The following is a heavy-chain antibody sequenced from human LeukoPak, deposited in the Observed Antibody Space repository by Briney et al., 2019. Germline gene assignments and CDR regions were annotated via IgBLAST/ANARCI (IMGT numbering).Heavy chain of an antibody. CDR3: ARDMVPYDSSGYLGY. V-gene: IGHV4-59*01. D-gene: IGHD3-22*01. J-gene: IGHJ4*02. CDR1: GGSISTYY. Sequence: SETLSLTCTVSGGSISTYYWSWIRQPPGKGLEWIGYIYYSGSTNYNPSLKSRVTISVDTSKNQFSLKLSSVTAADTAVYYCARDMVPYDSSGYLGYWGQGTLVTVSS. CDR2: IYYSGST.